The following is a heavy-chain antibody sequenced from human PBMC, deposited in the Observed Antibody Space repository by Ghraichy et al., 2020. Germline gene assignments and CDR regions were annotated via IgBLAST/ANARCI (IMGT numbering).Heavy chain of an antibody. CDR2: ISSSSSTI. V-gene: IGHV3-48*02. Sequence: LSLTCAASGFTFSSYSMNWVRQAPGKGLEWVSYISSSSSTIYYADSVKGRFTISRDNAKNSLYLQMNSLRDEDTAVYYCASDAWFGESYYYYGMDVWGQGTTVTVSS. J-gene: IGHJ6*02. CDR3: ASDAWFGESYYYYGMDV. CDR1: GFTFSSYS. D-gene: IGHD3-10*01.